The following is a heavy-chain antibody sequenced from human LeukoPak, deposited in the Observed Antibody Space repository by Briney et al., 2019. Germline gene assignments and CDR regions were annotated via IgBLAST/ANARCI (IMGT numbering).Heavy chain of an antibody. V-gene: IGHV4-31*03. J-gene: IGHJ5*02. D-gene: IGHD3-9*01. Sequence: SETLSLTCTVSGGSISSGGYYWSWIRQHPGKGLEWIGYTYYSGSTYYNPSLKSRVTISVDTSKNQFSLKLSSVTVADTAVYYCARAVRYFDWLFPHWFDPWGQGTLVTVSS. CDR1: GGSISSGGYY. CDR2: TYYSGST. CDR3: ARAVRYFDWLFPHWFDP.